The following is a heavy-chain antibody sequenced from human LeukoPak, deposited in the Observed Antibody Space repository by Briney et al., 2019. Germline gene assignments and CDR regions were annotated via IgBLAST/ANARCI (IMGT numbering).Heavy chain of an antibody. CDR2: INHSGST. CDR1: GGSFSGYY. D-gene: IGHD2-2*01. J-gene: IGHJ5*02. CDR3: ASAKWGVVVPAARRTYNWFDP. V-gene: IGHV4-34*01. Sequence: PSETLSLTCAVYGGSFSGYYWSWIRQPPGKGLEWIGKINHSGSTNYNPSLKSRVTISVDTSKNQFSLKLSSVTAADTAVYYCASAKWGVVVPAARRTYNWFDPWGQGTLVTVSS.